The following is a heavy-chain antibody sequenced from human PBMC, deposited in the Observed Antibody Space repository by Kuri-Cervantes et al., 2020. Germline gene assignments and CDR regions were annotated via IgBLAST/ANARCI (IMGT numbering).Heavy chain of an antibody. Sequence: GGSLRLSCAASGFTFDDYAMHWVRQAPGKGLVWVSRVNTDGSATSYADSVKGRFTISRDNFKNTLYLQMNSLRAEDTAVYYCVRDGATEWGQGTLVTVSS. V-gene: IGHV3-74*01. CDR3: VRDGATE. J-gene: IGHJ4*02. CDR2: VNTDGSAT. D-gene: IGHD5-12*01. CDR1: GFTFDDYA.